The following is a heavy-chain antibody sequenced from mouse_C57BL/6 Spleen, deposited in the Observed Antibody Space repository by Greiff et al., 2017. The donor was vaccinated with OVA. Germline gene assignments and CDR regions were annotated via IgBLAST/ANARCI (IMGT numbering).Heavy chain of an antibody. V-gene: IGHV5-17*01. D-gene: IGHD1-1*01. CDR2: ISSGSSTI. CDR3: AKDYGSSPNYAMDY. Sequence: EVQVVESGGGLVKPGGSLKLSCAASGFTFSDYGMHWVRQAPEKGLEWVAYISSGSSTIYYADTVKGRFTISRDNAKNTLFLQMTSLRSEDTAMYYCAKDYGSSPNYAMDYWGQGTSVTVSS. CDR1: GFTFSDYG. J-gene: IGHJ4*01.